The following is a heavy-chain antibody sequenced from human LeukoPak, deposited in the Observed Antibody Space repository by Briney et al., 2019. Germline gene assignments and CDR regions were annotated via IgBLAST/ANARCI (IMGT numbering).Heavy chain of an antibody. J-gene: IGHJ4*02. CDR1: GFTFDDYG. CDR3: ARARQLVKKYYFDY. V-gene: IGHV3-20*04. D-gene: IGHD6-13*01. Sequence: PGGSLRLSCAASGFTFDDYGMSWVRQAPGKGLEWVSGINWNGGSTGYADSVKGRFTISRDNAKNSLYLQMNSLRAEDTAVYYCARARQLVKKYYFDYWGQGTLVTVSS. CDR2: INWNGGST.